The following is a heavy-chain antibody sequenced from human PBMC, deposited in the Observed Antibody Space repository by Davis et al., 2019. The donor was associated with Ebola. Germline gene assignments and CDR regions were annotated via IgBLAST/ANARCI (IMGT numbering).Heavy chain of an antibody. Sequence: LSLTCAASGFTFSDYYMSWIRQAPGKGLEWVSYISSSSSYTNYADSVKGRFTISRDNAKNSLYLQMNSLRAEDTAVYYCASSPLGDIVVVPAVMGWYFDLWGRGTLVTVSS. CDR1: GFTFSDYY. CDR3: ASSPLGDIVVVPAVMGWYFDL. D-gene: IGHD2-2*01. V-gene: IGHV3-11*06. CDR2: ISSSSSYT. J-gene: IGHJ2*01.